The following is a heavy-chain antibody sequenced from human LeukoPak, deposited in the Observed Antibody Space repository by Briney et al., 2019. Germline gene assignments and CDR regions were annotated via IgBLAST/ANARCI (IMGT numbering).Heavy chain of an antibody. CDR2: INPHSGGT. V-gene: IGHV1-2*02. D-gene: IGHD6-19*01. CDR3: ATLLIAVAGGFGDY. J-gene: IGHJ4*02. CDR1: GYTFTGYF. Sequence: ASVKVSCKASGYTFTGYFMHWVRQAPGQGLEWVGWINPHSGGTNYAQAFQGRVTMTSDTFISTAYMELSSLRSDDTAVYYCATLLIAVAGGFGDYWGQGTLVTVSS.